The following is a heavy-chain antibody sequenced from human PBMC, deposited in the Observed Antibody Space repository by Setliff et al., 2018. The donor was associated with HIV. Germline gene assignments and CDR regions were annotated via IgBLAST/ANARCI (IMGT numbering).Heavy chain of an antibody. CDR2: IHHSGGA. J-gene: IGHJ5*02. D-gene: IGHD1-26*01. CDR1: GGSFNDYY. CDR3: ARGRHAGNGAYSGGFYYFDL. V-gene: IGHV4-34*01. Sequence: SETLSLTCAVSGGSFNDYYCAWRRQAPEEGLEWHGLIHHSGGATYNPSLRSRIAVSVNLPNNQVFLELTSVTAADTGLYYCARGRHAGNGAYSGGFYYFDLWGQGALVTVSS.